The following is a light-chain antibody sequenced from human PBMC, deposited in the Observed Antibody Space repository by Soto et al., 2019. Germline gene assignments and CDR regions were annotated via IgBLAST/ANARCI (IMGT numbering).Light chain of an antibody. Sequence: EIVLTQSPGTLSLSPGERATLSCRASQSVTSSYLGWYQQKPGQAPRLLIYGTSSRATGIPDRFSGSASGTDFTLTISRLEPEDSAVYYCHQYSSSLTFGGGTKVEIK. CDR3: HQYSSSLT. V-gene: IGKV3-20*01. J-gene: IGKJ4*01. CDR1: QSVTSSY. CDR2: GTS.